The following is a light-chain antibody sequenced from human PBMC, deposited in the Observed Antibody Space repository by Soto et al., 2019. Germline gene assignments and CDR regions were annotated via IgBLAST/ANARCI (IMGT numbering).Light chain of an antibody. CDR3: QQYDSSPS. CDR2: GAS. V-gene: IGKV3-20*01. J-gene: IGKJ3*01. CDR1: QSVSSSY. Sequence: IVLTQSPGTLSLSPGERATLSCRASQSVSSSYLAWYQQRPGQAPRLLIYGASSRAAGIPDRFSGSGSGTDFALTIARLEPEDFAVYYCQQYDSSPSFGPGTKVDIK.